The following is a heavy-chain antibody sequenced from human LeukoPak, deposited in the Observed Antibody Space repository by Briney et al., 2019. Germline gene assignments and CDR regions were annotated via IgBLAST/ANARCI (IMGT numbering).Heavy chain of an antibody. V-gene: IGHV4-31*03. CDR1: GGSISSGGYY. J-gene: IGHJ5*02. D-gene: IGHD3-3*01. Sequence: NASETLSLTCTVSGGSISSGGYYWSWIGQHPGKGLEWIGYIYYSGSTYYNPSLKSRVTISVDTSKNQFSLKLSSVTAADTAVYYCARQGDFWSGYYHNPWFDPWGQGTLVTVSS. CDR3: ARQGDFWSGYYHNPWFDP. CDR2: IYYSGST.